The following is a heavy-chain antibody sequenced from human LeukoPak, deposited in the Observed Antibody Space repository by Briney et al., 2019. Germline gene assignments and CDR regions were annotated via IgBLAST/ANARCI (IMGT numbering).Heavy chain of an antibody. CDR3: AKGPRYSGSYPPDY. J-gene: IGHJ4*02. D-gene: IGHD1-26*01. V-gene: IGHV3-23*01. Sequence: GGSLRLSCAASGFTFSSYAMSWVRQAPRKGLEWVSAISGSGGSTYYADSVKGRFTISRDNSKNTLYLQMNSLRAEDTAVYYCAKGPRYSGSYPPDYWGQGTLVTVSS. CDR2: ISGSGGST. CDR1: GFTFSSYA.